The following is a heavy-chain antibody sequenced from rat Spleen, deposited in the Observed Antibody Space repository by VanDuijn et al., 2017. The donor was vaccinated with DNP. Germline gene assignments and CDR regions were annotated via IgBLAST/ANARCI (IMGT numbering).Heavy chain of an antibody. D-gene: IGHD1-2*01. Sequence: EVQLVESGGGLVQPGRSLKLSCAASGFTFSDYYMAWVRQAPTKGLEWVAYISYDGGSIDYGDYVKGRFTISRDNAKSTLYLQLNGRRSEDMATYYWERWNSSHWYFDFWGPGTMVPVSS. J-gene: IGHJ1*01. CDR1: GFTFSDYY. CDR3: ERWNSSHWYFDF. CDR2: ISYDGGSI. V-gene: IGHV5-22*01.